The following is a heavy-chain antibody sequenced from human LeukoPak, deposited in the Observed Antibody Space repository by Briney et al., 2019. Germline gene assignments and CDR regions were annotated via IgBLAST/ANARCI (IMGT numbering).Heavy chain of an antibody. D-gene: IGHD3-22*01. CDR1: GYTFTGYY. CDR2: INPNSGGT. CDR3: AGSESSGYPRFDY. J-gene: IGHJ4*02. Sequence: ASVRVSCKASGYTFTGYYMHWVLQAPGQGLEWMGWINPNSGGTNYAQKFQGRVTMTRDTSVSTAYMELSRLRSDDTAVYYCAGSESSGYPRFDYWGQGTLVTVSS. V-gene: IGHV1-2*02.